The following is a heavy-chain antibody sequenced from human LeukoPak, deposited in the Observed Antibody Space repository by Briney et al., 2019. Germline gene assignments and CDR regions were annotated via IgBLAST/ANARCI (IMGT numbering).Heavy chain of an antibody. Sequence: SETLSLTCTVSGGSISSYYWSWIRQPPGKGLEWIGYIYYSGSTNYNPSLKSRVTISVDTSKNQFSLKLSSVTAADTAVYYCARHSREINYFDYWGQGTLVAVSS. CDR1: GGSISSYY. CDR3: ARHSREINYFDY. CDR2: IYYSGST. J-gene: IGHJ4*02. D-gene: IGHD5-24*01. V-gene: IGHV4-59*08.